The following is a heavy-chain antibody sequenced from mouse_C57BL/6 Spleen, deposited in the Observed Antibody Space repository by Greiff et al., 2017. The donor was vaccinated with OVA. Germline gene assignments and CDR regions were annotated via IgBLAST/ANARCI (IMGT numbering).Heavy chain of an antibody. V-gene: IGHV1-50*01. CDR1: GYTFTSYW. CDR3: ARKELYYYGNY. J-gene: IGHJ2*01. Sequence: QVHVKQPGAELVKPGASVKLSCKASGYTFTSYWMQWVKQRPGQGLEWIGEIDPSDSYTNYNQKFKGKATLTVDTSSSTAYMQLSSLTSEDSAVYYCARKELYYYGNYWGQGTTLTVSS. CDR2: IDPSDSYT. D-gene: IGHD2-1*01.